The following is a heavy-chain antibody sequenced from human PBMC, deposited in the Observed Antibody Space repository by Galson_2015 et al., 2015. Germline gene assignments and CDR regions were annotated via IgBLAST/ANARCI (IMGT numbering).Heavy chain of an antibody. J-gene: IGHJ6*02. CDR2: IYPGDSDT. Sequence: QSGAEVKKPGESLKISCKGSGYSFTSYWIGWVRQMPGKGLEWMGIIYPGDSDTRYSPSFQGQVTISADKSISTAYLQWSSLKASDTAMYYCARQAYCSGGSCYPEPYYYYGMDVWGQGTTVTVSS. CDR3: ARQAYCSGGSCYPEPYYYYGMDV. V-gene: IGHV5-51*01. CDR1: GYSFTSYW. D-gene: IGHD2-15*01.